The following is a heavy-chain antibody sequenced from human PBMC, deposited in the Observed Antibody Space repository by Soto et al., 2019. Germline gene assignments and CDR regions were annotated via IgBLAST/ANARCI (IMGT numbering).Heavy chain of an antibody. J-gene: IGHJ5*02. CDR1: GFTFSSYA. V-gene: IGHV3-30-3*01. D-gene: IGHD1-26*01. CDR2: ISYDGSNK. Sequence: VQLVESGGGLVKPGGSLRLSCAASGFTFSSYAMHWVRQAPGKGLEWVAVISYDGSNKYYADSVKGRFTISRDNSKNTLYLQMNSLRAEDTAVYYCAREGSYYGEESWFDPWGQGTLVTVSS. CDR3: AREGSYYGEESWFDP.